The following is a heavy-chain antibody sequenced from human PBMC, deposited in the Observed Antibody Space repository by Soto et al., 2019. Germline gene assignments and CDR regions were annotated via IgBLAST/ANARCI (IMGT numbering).Heavy chain of an antibody. J-gene: IGHJ6*03. CDR2: INPSGGST. V-gene: IGHV1-46*03. D-gene: IGHD2-15*01. CDR1: GYTFTSYY. CDR3: TRGGIVVVVAATGPWNYYMDV. Sequence: EASVKVSCKASGYTFTSYYMHWVRQAPGQGLEWMGIINPSGGSTSYAQKFQGRVTMTRDTSTSTVYMELSSLRSEDTAVYYCTRGGIVVVVAATGPWNYYMDVWGKGTTVTVSS.